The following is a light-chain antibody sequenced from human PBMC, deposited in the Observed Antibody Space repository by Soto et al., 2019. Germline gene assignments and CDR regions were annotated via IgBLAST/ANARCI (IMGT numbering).Light chain of an antibody. CDR1: QGISSW. V-gene: IGKV1-12*01. CDR2: AAS. CDR3: QQSYMDPIT. J-gene: IGKJ5*01. Sequence: DIQMTHSPSSVSASVGDIVTITCRASQGISSWLAWYRQKPGKAPKLLIYAASSLQSGVPSRFSGSGGGTDFTLSISSVQPEDFATYFCQQSYMDPITFGQGTRLEIK.